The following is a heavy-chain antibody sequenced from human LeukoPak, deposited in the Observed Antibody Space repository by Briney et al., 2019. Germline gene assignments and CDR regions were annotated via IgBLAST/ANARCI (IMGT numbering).Heavy chain of an antibody. CDR1: GFTVGSNH. CDR3: GAFYDSGGYYDY. Sequence: GGSLRLSCAASGFTVGSNHMSWVRQAPGKGLEWVSVIYSGGSTSYTDSVKGRFTISRDNSKNTLYLQMNSLRAEDTAVYYCGAFYDSGGYYDYWGQGTLVIVSS. J-gene: IGHJ4*02. CDR2: IYSGGST. D-gene: IGHD3-22*01. V-gene: IGHV3-53*01.